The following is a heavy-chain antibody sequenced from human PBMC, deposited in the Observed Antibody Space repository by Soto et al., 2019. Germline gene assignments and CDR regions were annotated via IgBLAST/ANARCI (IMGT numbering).Heavy chain of an antibody. D-gene: IGHD6-13*01. Sequence: GSLRLSCAASGFTVSSNYMSWVRQAPGKGLEWVSVIYSGGSTYYADSVKGRFTISRDNSKNTLYLQMNSLRAEDTAVYYCARDPIAAAGGITIDYWGQGTLVTVSS. V-gene: IGHV3-66*01. J-gene: IGHJ4*02. CDR1: GFTVSSNY. CDR3: ARDPIAAAGGITIDY. CDR2: IYSGGST.